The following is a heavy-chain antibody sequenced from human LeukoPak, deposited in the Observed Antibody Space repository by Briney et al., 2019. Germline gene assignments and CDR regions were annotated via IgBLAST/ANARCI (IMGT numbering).Heavy chain of an antibody. D-gene: IGHD2-15*01. CDR2: IYSGGST. CDR3: ASTHLGYCSSVSCQNDY. V-gene: IGHV3-53*01. CDR1: GFIVSSNY. J-gene: IGHJ4*02. Sequence: GGSLRLSSAASGFIVSSNYMSWVRPAPWKGREWVSVIYSGGSTYYADSVRGRFTISRDNSKNTLYLQMNSLRAEDTAVYYCASTHLGYCSSVSCQNDYWGQGTLVTVSS.